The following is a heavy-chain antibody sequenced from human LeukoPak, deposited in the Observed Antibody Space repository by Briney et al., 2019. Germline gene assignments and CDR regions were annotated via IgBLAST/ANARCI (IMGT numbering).Heavy chain of an antibody. V-gene: IGHV3-20*04. CDR2: I. J-gene: IGHJ4*02. Sequence: GGSLRLSCEDSGFTFHDYGMSWVRHAPGKGLEWVSGIYADSVKGRFTISRDNAKNSLYLQMNSLRAEDTALYYCARDLSDNWYTFGYWGRGTLVTVSS. CDR3: ARDLSDNWYTFGY. D-gene: IGHD1-1*01. CDR1: GFTFHDYG.